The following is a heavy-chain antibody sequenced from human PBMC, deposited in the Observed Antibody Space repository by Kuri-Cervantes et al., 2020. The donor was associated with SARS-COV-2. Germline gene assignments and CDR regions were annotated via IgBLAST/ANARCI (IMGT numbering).Heavy chain of an antibody. CDR1: GGTFSSYA. CDR3: ARGLNRWVDYGMDV. CDR2: IIPILGIA. Sequence: SVKVSCKASGGTFSSYAISWVRQAPGQGLEWMGRIIPILGIANYAQKFQGRVTITADESTSTAYMELSSLRSEDTAVYYCARGLNRWVDYGMDVWGQGTTVTVSS. V-gene: IGHV1-69*04. D-gene: IGHD3-16*02. J-gene: IGHJ6*02.